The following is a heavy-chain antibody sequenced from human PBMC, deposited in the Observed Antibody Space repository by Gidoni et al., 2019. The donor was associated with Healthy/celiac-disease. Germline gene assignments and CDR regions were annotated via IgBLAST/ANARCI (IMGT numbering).Heavy chain of an antibody. CDR2: ISYDGSNK. Sequence: QVQLVESGGGGVQPGRALRLSCAAAGFTFSSYAMHWVRQAPGKGLEWVAVISYDGSNKYYADSVKGRFTISRDNSKNTLYLQMNSLRAEDTAVYYCARVVYRGGPDYWGQGTLVTVSS. J-gene: IGHJ4*02. CDR1: GFTFSSYA. CDR3: ARVVYRGGPDY. D-gene: IGHD2-15*01. V-gene: IGHV3-30-3*01.